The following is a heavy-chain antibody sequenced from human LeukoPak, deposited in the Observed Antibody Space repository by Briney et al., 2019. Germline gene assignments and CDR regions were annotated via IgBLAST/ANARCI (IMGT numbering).Heavy chain of an antibody. CDR2: ISWNSGSI. J-gene: IGHJ4*02. Sequence: GGSLRLSCAASGFTFDDYAMHWVRQAPGKGLEWVSGISWNSGSIGYADSVKGRFTISRDNAKNSLYLQMNSLRAEDTALYYCAKDWHYDSSGYFDYWGQGTLVTVSS. CDR3: AKDWHYDSSGYFDY. CDR1: GFTFDDYA. D-gene: IGHD3-22*01. V-gene: IGHV3-9*01.